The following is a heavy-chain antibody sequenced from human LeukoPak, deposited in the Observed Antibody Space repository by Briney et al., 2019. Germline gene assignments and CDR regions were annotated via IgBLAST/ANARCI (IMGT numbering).Heavy chain of an antibody. Sequence: APVKVSCKASGYVFTDFYIHWVRQAPGQGLEWMGWINPKNGGTKFAQKFQGRVTMTRDTSITTAYMELSRLRSDDTAVYYCARDILPPHSDASNSYSRDYWGQGSLVTVSS. J-gene: IGHJ4*02. D-gene: IGHD3-16*01. CDR3: ARDILPPHSDASNSYSRDY. CDR1: GYVFTDFY. CDR2: INPKNGGT. V-gene: IGHV1-2*02.